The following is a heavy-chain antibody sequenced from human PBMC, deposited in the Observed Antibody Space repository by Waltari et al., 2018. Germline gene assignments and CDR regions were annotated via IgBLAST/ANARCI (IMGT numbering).Heavy chain of an antibody. J-gene: IGHJ4*02. CDR3: ARDRLQFFDY. CDR2: IWYDGSNK. V-gene: IGHV3-33*01. Sequence: QVQLVESGGGVVQPGRSLSLSCAASGFTFSSHGMPWVRQAPGKGLEWVAVIWYDGSNKYYADSVKGRFTISRDNSKNTLYLQMNSLRAEDTAVYYCARDRLQFFDYWGQGTLVTVSS. CDR1: GFTFSSHG. D-gene: IGHD4-4*01.